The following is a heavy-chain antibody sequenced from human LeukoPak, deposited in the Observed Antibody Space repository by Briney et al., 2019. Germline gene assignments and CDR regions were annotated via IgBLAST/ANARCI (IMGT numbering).Heavy chain of an antibody. CDR3: AREAIVVVPAAILHEFFDY. D-gene: IGHD2-2*01. CDR2: IYYSGST. J-gene: IGHJ4*02. CDR1: SGSISSSSYY. V-gene: IGHV4-39*07. Sequence: SETLSLTCTVSSGSISSSSYYRGWIRQPPGKGLEWIGSIYYSGSTYYNPSLKSRVTISVDTSKNQFSLKLSSVTAADTAVYYCAREAIVVVPAAILHEFFDYWGQGTLVTVSS.